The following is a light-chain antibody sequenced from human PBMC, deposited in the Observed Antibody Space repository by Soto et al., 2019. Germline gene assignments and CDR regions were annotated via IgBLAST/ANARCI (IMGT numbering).Light chain of an antibody. V-gene: IGKV1-9*01. CDR1: QGISSY. CDR2: DAS. Sequence: DIQMSQSPSSLSASVGDRVTITFRASQGISSYLAWYQQKPGKAPKLLIYDASTLQSGVPSRFSASGSGTEFTLTISSLEPEDFAVYYCQQRSNWPTFGPGTKVDIK. CDR3: QQRSNWPT. J-gene: IGKJ3*01.